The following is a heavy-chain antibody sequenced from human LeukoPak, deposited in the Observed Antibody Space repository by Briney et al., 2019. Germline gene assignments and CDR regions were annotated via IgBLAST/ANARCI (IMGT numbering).Heavy chain of an antibody. V-gene: IGHV1-18*01. CDR1: GYTFTSYG. CDR3: ARDYHHGLYY. Sequence: ASVKLSCTGSGYTFTSYGISWVRQAPGQGLEWMGWISAYDGNTNYAQKLQGRVTMTTDTSKSTAYMELRSLRSDDTAVYYCARDYHHGLYYWGQGTLVPVS. J-gene: IGHJ4*02. CDR2: ISAYDGNT. D-gene: IGHD1-14*01.